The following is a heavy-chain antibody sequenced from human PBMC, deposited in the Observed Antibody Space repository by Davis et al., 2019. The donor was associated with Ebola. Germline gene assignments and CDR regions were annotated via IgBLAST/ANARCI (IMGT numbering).Heavy chain of an antibody. J-gene: IGHJ4*02. CDR2: IYPGDSDT. D-gene: IGHD6-13*01. V-gene: IGHV5-51*01. CDR3: ARSSYSSSWYRVGVDY. Sequence: GESLKISCKGSGYSFTSYWIGWVRQMPGKGLEWMGIIYPGDSDTRYSPSFQGQVTISADKSISTAYLQWSSLKASDTAMYYCARSSYSSSWYRVGVDYWGQGTLVTVSS. CDR1: GYSFTSYW.